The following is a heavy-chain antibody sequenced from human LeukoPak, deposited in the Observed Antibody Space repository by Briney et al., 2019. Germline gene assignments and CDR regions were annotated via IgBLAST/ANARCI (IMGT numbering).Heavy chain of an antibody. V-gene: IGHV3-21*01. Sequence: GGSLRLSCAASGFTVSSNYMSWVRQAPGKGLEWVSSISSSSSYIYYADSVKGRFTISRDNAKNSLYLQMNSLRAEDTAVYYCARSGAAAGTCGYWGQGTLVTVSS. D-gene: IGHD6-13*01. CDR2: ISSSSSYI. CDR3: ARSGAAAGTCGY. CDR1: GFTVSSNY. J-gene: IGHJ4*02.